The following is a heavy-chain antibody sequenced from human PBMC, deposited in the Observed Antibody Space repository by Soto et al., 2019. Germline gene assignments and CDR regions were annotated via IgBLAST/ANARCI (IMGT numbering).Heavy chain of an antibody. CDR1: GGSISSSNW. Sequence: SETLSLTCAVSGGSISSSNWWSWVRQPPGKGLEWIGEIYHSGSTNYNPSLKSRVTISVDKSKNQFSLKLSSVTAADTAVYYCASGGTGTTGGWFDPWGQGTLVTSPQ. D-gene: IGHD1-1*01. J-gene: IGHJ5*02. CDR2: IYHSGST. V-gene: IGHV4-4*02. CDR3: ASGGTGTTGGWFDP.